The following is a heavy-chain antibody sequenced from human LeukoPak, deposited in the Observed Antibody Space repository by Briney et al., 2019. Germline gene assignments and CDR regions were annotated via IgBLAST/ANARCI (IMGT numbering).Heavy chain of an antibody. Sequence: GGSLRLSCAASGFTFSNYAMSWVRQAPGKGLEWVSGINWSGEKTSYADSVKGRFTISRDNSRNTLYLQANSQRAEDTAIYYCAHVGSCTAGTCVPGGYWGQGALVTVSS. V-gene: IGHV3-23*01. CDR3: AHVGSCTAGTCVPGGY. CDR2: INWSGEKT. D-gene: IGHD1-1*01. CDR1: GFTFSNYA. J-gene: IGHJ4*02.